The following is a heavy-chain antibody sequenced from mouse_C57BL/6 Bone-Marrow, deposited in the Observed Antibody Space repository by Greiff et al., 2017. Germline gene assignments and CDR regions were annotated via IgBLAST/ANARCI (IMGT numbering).Heavy chain of an antibody. CDR2: ISSGGSYT. CDR3: ATYYYGRNY. J-gene: IGHJ2*01. D-gene: IGHD1-1*01. CDR1: GFTFSSYG. Sequence: EVQRVESGGDLVKPGGSLKLSCAASGFTFSSYGMSWVRQTPDKRLEWVATISSGGSYTYYPDSVKGRFTLSRDNAKNTLYLQMSSLKSEDTAMYYCATYYYGRNYWGQGTTLTVSS. V-gene: IGHV5-6*01.